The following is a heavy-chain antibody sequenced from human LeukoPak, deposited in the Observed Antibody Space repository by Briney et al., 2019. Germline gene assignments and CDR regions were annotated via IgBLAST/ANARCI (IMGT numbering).Heavy chain of an antibody. J-gene: IGHJ4*02. CDR3: ARASSYYDFWSGYYTGSGENYFDY. D-gene: IGHD3-3*01. CDR2: IYYSGST. V-gene: IGHV4-59*01. CDR1: GGSISSYY. Sequence: SETLSLTCTVSGGSISSYYWSWIRQPPGKGLEWIGYIYYSGSTNYNPSLKSRVTISVDTSKNQFSLKLSSVTAADTAVYYCARASSYYDFWSGYYTGSGENYFDYWGQGTLVTVSS.